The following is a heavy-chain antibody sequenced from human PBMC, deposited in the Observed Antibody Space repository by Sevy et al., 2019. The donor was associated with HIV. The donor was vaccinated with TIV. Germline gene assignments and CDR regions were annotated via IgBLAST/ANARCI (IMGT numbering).Heavy chain of an antibody. Sequence: GGSLRLSCVVSGFTFRDYAMTWVRQAPGKGLEWVSTISGSGGSTYYAVSVKGRFTISRVNSKNTLFLQMNSLRAEDTAVYHCVKAGGEWEVITWGQGALVTVSS. D-gene: IGHD1-26*01. V-gene: IGHV3-23*01. CDR2: ISGSGGST. J-gene: IGHJ4*02. CDR3: VKAGGEWEVIT. CDR1: GFTFRDYA.